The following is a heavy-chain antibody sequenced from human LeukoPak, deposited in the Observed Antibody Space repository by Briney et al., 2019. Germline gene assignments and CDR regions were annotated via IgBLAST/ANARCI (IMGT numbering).Heavy chain of an antibody. Sequence: PSETLSLTCTVSGGSIGGYYWSWIRQPPGKGLEWIGYMYYGGNTNYNPSLGSRVTISVGTPKNQFSLKLSSVAAADTAVYYCARGPTNSSGWYYSLHYWGQGTLVTVSS. D-gene: IGHD6-19*01. CDR2: MYYGGNT. J-gene: IGHJ4*02. CDR1: GGSIGGYY. V-gene: IGHV4-59*01. CDR3: ARGPTNSSGWYYSLHY.